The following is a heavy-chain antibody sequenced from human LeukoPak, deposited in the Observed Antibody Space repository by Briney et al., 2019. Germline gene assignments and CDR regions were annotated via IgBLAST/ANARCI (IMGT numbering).Heavy chain of an antibody. V-gene: IGHV3-30*04. J-gene: IGHJ4*02. CDR3: ASGEIATNDHDY. CDR1: GFTFSSYA. D-gene: IGHD5-24*01. CDR2: ISYDGSNK. Sequence: GGSLRLSCAASGFTFSSYAMHWVRHAPGKGLEWVAVISYDGSNKYYADSVKGRFTISRDNSKNTLYLQMNSLRAEDTAVYYCASGEIATNDHDYWGQGTLVTVS.